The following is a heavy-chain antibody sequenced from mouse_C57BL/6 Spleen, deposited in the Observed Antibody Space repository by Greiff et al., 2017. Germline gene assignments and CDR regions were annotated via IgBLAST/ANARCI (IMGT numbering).Heavy chain of an antibody. D-gene: IGHD2-5*01. CDR1: GYTFTSYW. Sequence: EVQLQQSGTVLARPGASVKMSCKTSGYTFTSYWMHWVKQRPGPGLEWIGAIYPGNSDTSYNQKFKGKAKLTAVTSASTAYMELSSLTNEDSAVYYCTRWTYYSNFEDYWGQGTTRTVSS. J-gene: IGHJ2*01. CDR3: TRWTYYSNFEDY. V-gene: IGHV1-5*01. CDR2: IYPGNSDT.